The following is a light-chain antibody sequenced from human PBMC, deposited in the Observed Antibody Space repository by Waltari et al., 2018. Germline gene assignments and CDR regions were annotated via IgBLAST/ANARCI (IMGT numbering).Light chain of an antibody. CDR1: ALPHHD. CDR2: EDN. Sequence: SYELTQPPSVSVSPGQTARITCSGDALPHHDGYWYQQKSGQAPVLVSYEDNKRRSGIPERFSGSSSGTMVTLTISGAQVEDEGDYYCYSTDRTGKQRVFGGGTKLTVL. V-gene: IGLV3-10*01. J-gene: IGLJ2*01. CDR3: YSTDRTGKQRV.